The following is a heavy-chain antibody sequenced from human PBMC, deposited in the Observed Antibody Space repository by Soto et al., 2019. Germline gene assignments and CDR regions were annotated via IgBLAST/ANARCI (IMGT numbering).Heavy chain of an antibody. CDR2: ISDDGSNQ. V-gene: IGHV3-30*18. Sequence: QVHLVESGGGVVQPGGSLRLSCAASGFTFKSFDMHWVRQAPGKGLEWVAFISDDGSNQYFADSVTGRCTISRDNSENTVSLHIDSLRPGDTAVYYCAKDLYSGSYSSYYFHHWGQGILVTVSS. D-gene: IGHD1-26*01. CDR3: AKDLYSGSYSSYYFHH. J-gene: IGHJ4*02. CDR1: GFTFKSFD.